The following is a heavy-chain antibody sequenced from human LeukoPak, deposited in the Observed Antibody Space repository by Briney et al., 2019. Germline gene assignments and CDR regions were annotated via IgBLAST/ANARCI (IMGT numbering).Heavy chain of an antibody. CDR3: ARGKQQQPSLYFDS. CDR2: ISFSVNTK. V-gene: IGHV3-48*04. D-gene: IGHD6-13*01. CDR1: GFTFSDYS. J-gene: IGHJ4*02. Sequence: GGSLRLSCAASGFTFSDYSMNWVRQAPGKGLEWVSYISFSVNTKYYGDSVKGRFTISRDNAKNSLYLHMDSLRAEDTAVYYCARGKQQQPSLYFDSWGQGTLVTVSS.